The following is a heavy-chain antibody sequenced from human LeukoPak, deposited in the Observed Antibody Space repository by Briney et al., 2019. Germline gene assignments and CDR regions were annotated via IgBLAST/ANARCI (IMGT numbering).Heavy chain of an antibody. CDR1: GFTVSSNY. J-gene: IGHJ4*02. CDR2: IYSGGST. D-gene: IGHD3-22*01. V-gene: IGHV3-66*01. CDR3: ARRGYYYDSSGYVEGYFDY. Sequence: PGGSLRLSCAASGFTVSSNYMSWVRQAPGKGLEWVSVIYSGGSTYYADSVKGRFTISRDNSKNTLYLQMNSLRAEDTAVYYCARRGYYYDSSGYVEGYFDYWGQGTLVTVSS.